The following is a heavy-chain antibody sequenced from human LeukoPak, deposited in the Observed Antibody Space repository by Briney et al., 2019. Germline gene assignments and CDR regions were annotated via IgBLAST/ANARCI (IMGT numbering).Heavy chain of an antibody. V-gene: IGHV4-4*02. J-gene: IGHJ4*02. D-gene: IGHD1-14*01. CDR2: IHRSGSP. Sequence: PSETLSLTCTVSLDSTTSNFWSWVRQPPGKGLEWIGEIHRSGSPNYNPSLQGRVTISIDRSRNQIALELSSVTAADTAEYYCAREILGGFNPGAYWGQGTLVTVSS. CDR1: LDSTTSNF. CDR3: AREILGGFNPGAY.